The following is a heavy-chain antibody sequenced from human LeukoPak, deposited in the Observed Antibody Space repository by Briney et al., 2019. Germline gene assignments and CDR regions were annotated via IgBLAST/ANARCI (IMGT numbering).Heavy chain of an antibody. Sequence: SETLSLTCTVSGGSISSYYWSWIRQPPGKGLEWIGYIYYSGSTNYNPSLKSRVTISIDTSKNQVSLRLSSVTAADTALYYCARHRSPSSLSFFDIWGQGMLVIVSS. CDR1: GGSISSYY. J-gene: IGHJ4*02. D-gene: IGHD2-2*01. CDR3: ARHRSPSSLSFFDI. CDR2: IYYSGST. V-gene: IGHV4-59*08.